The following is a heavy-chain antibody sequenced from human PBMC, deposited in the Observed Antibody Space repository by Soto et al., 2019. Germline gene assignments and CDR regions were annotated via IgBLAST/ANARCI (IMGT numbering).Heavy chain of an antibody. CDR3: ARMDYDILTGYTNYGMDV. CDR2: ISQSSSDT. D-gene: IGHD3-9*01. J-gene: IGHJ6*02. Sequence: GGSLRLSCAASGFTFSSYWMSWVRQAPGKGLEWVSYISQSSSDTNYVDSVKGRFTISRDNAKNSLYLQMNSLRAEDTAVYYCARMDYDILTGYTNYGMDVWGQGTTVTVSS. CDR1: GFTFSSYW. V-gene: IGHV3-11*03.